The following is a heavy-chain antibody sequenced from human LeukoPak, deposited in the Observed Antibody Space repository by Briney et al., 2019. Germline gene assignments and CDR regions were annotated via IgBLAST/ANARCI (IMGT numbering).Heavy chain of an antibody. D-gene: IGHD3-9*01. V-gene: IGHV3-23*01. CDR2: IVGSGSST. J-gene: IGHJ4*02. CDR1: GFTFSNYA. CDR3: AKWGDYDILTGYYDSGY. Sequence: PGASLRLSCAASGFTFSNYAMSWVRQAPGKGLEWVSAIVGSGSSTYYADSVKGRFTISRDNSKNTLYLQLNRLRAEDTAVYYCAKWGDYDILTGYYDSGYWGQGTLVTVSS.